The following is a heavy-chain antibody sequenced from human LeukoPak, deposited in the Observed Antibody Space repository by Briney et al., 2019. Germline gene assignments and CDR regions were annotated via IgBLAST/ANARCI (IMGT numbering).Heavy chain of an antibody. CDR1: GYTFTSYG. J-gene: IGHJ3*02. V-gene: IGHV1-2*02. CDR3: ARDRSSSWPDAFDI. D-gene: IGHD6-13*01. CDR2: INPNSGGT. Sequence: GASVKVSCKASGYTFTSYGISWVRQAPGQGLEWMGWINPNSGGTNYAQKFQGRVTMTRDTSISTAYMELSRLRSDDTAVYYCARDRSSSWPDAFDIWGQGTMVTVSS.